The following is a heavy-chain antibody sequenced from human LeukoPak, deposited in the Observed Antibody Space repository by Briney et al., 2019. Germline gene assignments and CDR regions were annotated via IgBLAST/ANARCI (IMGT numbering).Heavy chain of an antibody. J-gene: IGHJ4*02. Sequence: GSLRLSCAASGFTFDDYGMSWVRQAPGKGLEWVSGINWNGGSTGYADSVKGQFTISRDNAKNSLYLQMNSLRAEDTALYYCARGGYYYDSSGYSLDYWGQGTLVTVSS. D-gene: IGHD3-22*01. CDR1: GFTFDDYG. V-gene: IGHV3-20*04. CDR2: INWNGGST. CDR3: ARGGYYYDSSGYSLDY.